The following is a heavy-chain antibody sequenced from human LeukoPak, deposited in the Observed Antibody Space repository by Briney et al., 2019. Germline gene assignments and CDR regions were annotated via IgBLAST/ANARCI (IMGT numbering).Heavy chain of an antibody. CDR3: ARAVAGKVDY. J-gene: IGHJ4*02. D-gene: IGHD6-19*01. CDR1: GGSLSSGGYY. Sequence: SQTLSLTCTVSGGSLSSGGYYWSWIRQHPGKGLEWIGYIYYSGSTYYNPSLKSRVTISVDTSKNQFSLKLSSVTAADTAVYYCARAVAGKVDYWGQGTLVTVSS. CDR2: IYYSGST. V-gene: IGHV4-31*03.